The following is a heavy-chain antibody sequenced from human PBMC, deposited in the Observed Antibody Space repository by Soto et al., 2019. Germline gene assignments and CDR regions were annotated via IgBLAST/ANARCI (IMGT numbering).Heavy chain of an antibody. Sequence: QVQLVESGGGVVQPGRSLRLSCAASGFTFSSYGMHWVRQAPGKGLEWVAVIWCEGSNKYLADFVKGRLTISRDNSKNTLYLQMNSLRAEDTAVYYCARDWGPSCSGSCYESPPDWGPGTLVTVSS. CDR1: GFTFSSYG. V-gene: IGHV3-33*01. CDR3: ARDWGPSCSGSCYESPPD. D-gene: IGHD2-15*01. J-gene: IGHJ4*02. CDR2: IWCEGSNK.